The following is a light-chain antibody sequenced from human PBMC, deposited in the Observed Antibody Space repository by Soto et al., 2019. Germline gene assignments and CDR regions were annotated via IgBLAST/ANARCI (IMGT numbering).Light chain of an antibody. CDR2: AAS. Sequence: SFLPQSPGTLALSPGERATLSCRAGQSVSSNYLAWYQQKPGQAPRLLLYAASSRATGIPDRFSGSGSGKAFTLTSDGLEPEDLGVYYCPHDCYSPITLGQGTRREI. CDR1: QSVSSNY. J-gene: IGKJ5*01. CDR3: PHDCYSPIT. V-gene: IGKV3-20*01.